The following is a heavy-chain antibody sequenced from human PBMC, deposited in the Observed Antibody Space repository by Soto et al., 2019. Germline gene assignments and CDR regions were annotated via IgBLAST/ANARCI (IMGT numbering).Heavy chain of an antibody. V-gene: IGHV3-48*03. CDR1: GFTFSSYE. D-gene: IGHD2-2*01. J-gene: IGHJ4*02. CDR2: ISSSGSTI. Sequence: PGGSLRLSFAASGFTFSSYEMNWVRQAPGKGLEWVSYISSSGSTIYYADSVKGRFTISRDNAKNSLYLQMNSLRAEDTAVYYCARGMPGLFDYRGQGTLVTVSS. CDR3: ARGMPGLFDY.